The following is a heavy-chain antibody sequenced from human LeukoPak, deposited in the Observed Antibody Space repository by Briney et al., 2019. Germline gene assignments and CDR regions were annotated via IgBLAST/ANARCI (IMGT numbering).Heavy chain of an antibody. CDR2: IYYSGST. Sequence: SQTLSLTCTVSGGSISSGDYYWSWIRQPPGKGLEWIGYIYYSGSTCYNPSLMSRVTISVDTSKNQFSLKLSSVTAADTAVYYCAGDYDSSGYYGYWGQGTLVTVSS. CDR3: AGDYDSSGYYGY. CDR1: GGSISSGDYY. D-gene: IGHD3-22*01. V-gene: IGHV4-30-4*01. J-gene: IGHJ4*02.